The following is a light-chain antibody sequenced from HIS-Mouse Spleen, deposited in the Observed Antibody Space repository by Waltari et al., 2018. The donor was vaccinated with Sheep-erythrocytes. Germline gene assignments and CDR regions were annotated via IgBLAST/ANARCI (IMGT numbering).Light chain of an antibody. CDR2: AAS. CDR3: QQLNSYPALT. CDR1: QGIGSY. J-gene: IGKJ4*01. Sequence: DIQLTQSPSFLSASVGDRVTITCRASQGIGSYLAWYQQKPGKAPKLLIYAASTLQSVVPSRFSGSRSGTEFSLTISSLQPEDFATYYCQQLNSYPALTFGGGTKVEIK. V-gene: IGKV1-9*01.